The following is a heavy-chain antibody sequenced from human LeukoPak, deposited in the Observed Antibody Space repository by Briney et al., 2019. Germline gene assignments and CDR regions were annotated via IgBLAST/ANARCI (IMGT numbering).Heavy chain of an antibody. D-gene: IGHD3-10*01. CDR3: AKPPSYGSGRTAANFDY. CDR2: ISYDGSNK. J-gene: IGHJ4*02. Sequence: GRFLRLSCAASGFTFSSYGMHWVRQAPGKGLEWVAVISYDGSNKYYADSVKGRFTISRDNSKNTLYLQMNSLRAEDTAVYYCAKPPSYGSGRTAANFDYWGQGTLVTVSS. CDR1: GFTFSSYG. V-gene: IGHV3-30*18.